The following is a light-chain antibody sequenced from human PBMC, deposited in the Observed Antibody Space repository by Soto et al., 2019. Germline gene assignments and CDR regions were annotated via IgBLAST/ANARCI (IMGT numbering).Light chain of an antibody. CDR1: SSNIGSNY. Sequence: QSVLTQPPSASGTPGQRVTISCSGSSSNIGSNYVYWYQQFPGTAPKLLMYKNNQRPSGVPDRFSGSKSGTSVSLVISGLRSEDEGEYDCAAWDDSMSGVVFGGGTKLTVL. J-gene: IGLJ2*01. CDR3: AAWDDSMSGVV. V-gene: IGLV1-47*01. CDR2: KNN.